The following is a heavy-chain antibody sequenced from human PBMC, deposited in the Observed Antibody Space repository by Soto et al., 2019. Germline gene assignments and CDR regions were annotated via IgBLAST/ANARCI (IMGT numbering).Heavy chain of an antibody. J-gene: IGHJ4*02. CDR3: AASYGSEYWAFNY. CDR2: IDVGGDST. CDR1: GFTFNSYP. Sequence: GGSLRLSCAASGFTFNSYPMTWVRQAPGKGLEWVSSIDVGGDSTSYADSVKGRFTFSRDNSKNTLYLQMNSLRAEDTAVYYCAASYGSEYWAFNYWGQRALVTVSS. V-gene: IGHV3-23*01. D-gene: IGHD3-10*01.